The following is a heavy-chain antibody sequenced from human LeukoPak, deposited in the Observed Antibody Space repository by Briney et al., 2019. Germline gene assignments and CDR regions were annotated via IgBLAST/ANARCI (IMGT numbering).Heavy chain of an antibody. D-gene: IGHD4-17*01. CDR2: IYYSGST. V-gene: IGHV4-39*01. Sequence: PSETLSLTCTVSGGSISSSSYYWGWIRQPPGKGLEWIGSIYYSGSTYYNPSLKSRVTISVDTSKNQFSLKLSSVTAADTAVYYCARQHSTETTWVVYWGQGTLVTVSS. CDR1: GGSISSSSYY. J-gene: IGHJ4*02. CDR3: ARQHSTETTWVVY.